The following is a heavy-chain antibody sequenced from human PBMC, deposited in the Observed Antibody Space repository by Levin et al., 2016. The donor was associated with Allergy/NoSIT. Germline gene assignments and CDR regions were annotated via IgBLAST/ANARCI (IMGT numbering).Heavy chain of an antibody. V-gene: IGHV3-7*03. Sequence: GESLKISCAASGFTFSIYWMSWVRQAPGKGLEWVANIKEDGSEKYYVDSVKGRFTISRDNAKNSLYLQMNSLRAEDTGVYYCARDLTRYSSGWWYNWFDPWGQGTLVTVST. CDR2: IKEDGSEK. D-gene: IGHD6-19*01. CDR3: ARDLTRYSSGWWYNWFDP. J-gene: IGHJ5*02. CDR1: GFTFSIYW.